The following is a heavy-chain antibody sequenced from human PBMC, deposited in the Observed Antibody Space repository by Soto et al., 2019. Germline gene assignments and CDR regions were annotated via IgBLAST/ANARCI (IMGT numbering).Heavy chain of an antibody. D-gene: IGHD3-3*01. J-gene: IGHJ6*03. V-gene: IGHV3-66*01. CDR3: ARRSDFWRNYYYYMDV. CDR2: IYSGGST. CDR1: GFTVSSNY. Sequence: EVQLVESGGGLVQPGGSLRLSCAASGFTVSSNYMSWFRQAPGKWLEWVSVIYSGGSTYYADSVKGRFTISRDNSKNTLYLQMNSLRAEDTAVYYCARRSDFWRNYYYYMDVWGKGTTVTVSS.